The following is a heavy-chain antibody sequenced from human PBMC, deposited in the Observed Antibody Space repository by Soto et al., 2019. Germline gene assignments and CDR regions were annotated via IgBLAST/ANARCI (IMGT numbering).Heavy chain of an antibody. CDR3: AKDLGKWSGYSYYFDC. Sequence: EVQLLESGGGLVQPGGFLRLSCAASGCTFSSYAMSWVRQAPGKGLEWVSAISGSGGSTYYADSVKGRFTISRDNSKNTLYLQMNSLRAEDTAVYYCAKDLGKWSGYSYYFDCWGQGTLVTVSS. V-gene: IGHV3-23*01. CDR1: GCTFSSYA. CDR2: ISGSGGST. J-gene: IGHJ4*02. D-gene: IGHD3-3*01.